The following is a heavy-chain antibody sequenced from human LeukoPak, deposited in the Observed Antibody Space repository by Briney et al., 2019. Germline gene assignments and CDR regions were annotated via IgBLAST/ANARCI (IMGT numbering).Heavy chain of an antibody. CDR1: GDSISSRC. CDR2: IYYSGST. J-gene: IGHJ4*02. V-gene: IGHV4-59*11. CDR3: ARRYSSGWSPTFDY. Sequence: KPSETLSLTCTVSGDSISSRCWSWLRQPPGKGLEWFGYIYYSGSTNYNPSLKSRVTISEDTSKNQFSLKLSSVTAADTAVYYCARRYSSGWSPTFDYWGQGSLVTVSS. D-gene: IGHD6-19*01.